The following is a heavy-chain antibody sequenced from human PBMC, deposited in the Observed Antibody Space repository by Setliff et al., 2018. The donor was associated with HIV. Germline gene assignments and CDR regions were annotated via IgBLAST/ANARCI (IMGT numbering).Heavy chain of an antibody. CDR1: GFTFSSYG. V-gene: IGHV3-30*02. D-gene: IGHD4-17*01. CDR2: IRYDGATK. Sequence: PGGSLRLSCAASGFTFSSYGMHWVRQAPGKGLEWVAFIRYDGATKYYGDSMKGRFTISRDNAKNSLYLQLNSLRPEDTAVYYCARDKDEDYGSTSFDYWGQGSLVTVSS. CDR3: ARDKDEDYGSTSFDY. J-gene: IGHJ4*02.